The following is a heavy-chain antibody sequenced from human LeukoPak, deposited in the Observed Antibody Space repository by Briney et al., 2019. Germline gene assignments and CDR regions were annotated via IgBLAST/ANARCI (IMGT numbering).Heavy chain of an antibody. CDR1: GGTFSSYT. J-gene: IGHJ4*02. CDR2: IIPILGIA. V-gene: IGHV1-69*04. D-gene: IGHD5-24*01. CDR3: ARDRGDGYNYSPFDY. Sequence: SVKVSCKASGGTFSSYTISWVRQAPGQGLKWMGRIIPILGIANYAQKFQGRVTITADKSTSTAYMELSSLRSEDTAVYYCARDRGDGYNYSPFDYWGQGTLVTVSS.